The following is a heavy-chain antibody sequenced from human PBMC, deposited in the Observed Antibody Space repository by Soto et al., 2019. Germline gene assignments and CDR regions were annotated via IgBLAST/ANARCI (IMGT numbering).Heavy chain of an antibody. CDR1: GGSISSYY. Sequence: SETLSLTCTVSGGSISSYYWSWIRQPPGKGLEWIGYIYYSGSTNYNPSLKSRVTISVDTSKNQFSLKLSSVTAADTAVYYCARASGYDRGTHAFDIWGQGTMVTVSS. CDR3: ARASGYDRGTHAFDI. J-gene: IGHJ3*02. D-gene: IGHD5-12*01. CDR2: IYYSGST. V-gene: IGHV4-59*01.